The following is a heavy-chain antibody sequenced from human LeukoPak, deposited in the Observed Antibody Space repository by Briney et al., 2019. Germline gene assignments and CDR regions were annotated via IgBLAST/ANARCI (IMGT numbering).Heavy chain of an antibody. J-gene: IGHJ4*02. CDR2: IIPIFGTA. Sequence: ASVKLSCKASGGTFSSYAISWVRQAPGQGHEWMGGIIPIFGTANYAQKFQGRVTITADETTSTAYMELSSLRSMDTAVYYCARGDMTTLNFDYWGQGTLVTVSS. CDR3: ARGDMTTLNFDY. CDR1: GGTFSSYA. V-gene: IGHV1-69*01. D-gene: IGHD4-11*01.